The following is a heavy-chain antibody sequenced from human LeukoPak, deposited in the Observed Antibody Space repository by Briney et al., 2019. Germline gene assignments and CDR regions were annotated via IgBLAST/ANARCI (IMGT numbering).Heavy chain of an antibody. CDR3: ARVPTIALGAFDI. CDR1: GGTFSSYT. CDR2: IIPILGIA. V-gene: IGHV1-69*02. J-gene: IGHJ3*02. Sequence: SVKVSCKASGGTFSSYTISWVRQAPGQGLEWMGRIIPILGIANYAQKFQGRVTITADKSTSTAYMELSSLRSEDTAVYDCARVPTIALGAFDIWGQRTMVTVSS. D-gene: IGHD3-10*01.